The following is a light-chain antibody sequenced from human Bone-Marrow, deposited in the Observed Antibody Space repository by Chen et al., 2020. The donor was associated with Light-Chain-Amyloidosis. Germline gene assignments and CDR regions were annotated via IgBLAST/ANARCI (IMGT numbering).Light chain of an antibody. CDR1: QGIYSH. Sequence: DIQLTQSPSVLSASVGDRVTITCRASQGIYSHLAWYQQKPGKAPKLLINAASTLQRGVPSRFSGIGSGSQFTLTISSLQPEDFATYYCQQLYTYPLTFGGGTKVVFK. CDR3: QQLYTYPLT. V-gene: IGKV1-9*01. CDR2: AAS. J-gene: IGKJ4*01.